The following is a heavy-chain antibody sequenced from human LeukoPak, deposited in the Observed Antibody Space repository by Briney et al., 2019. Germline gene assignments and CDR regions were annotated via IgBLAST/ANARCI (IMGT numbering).Heavy chain of an antibody. CDR3: ARGRMATTFMDY. CDR2: IIPIFGTA. CDR1: GGTFSSYA. V-gene: IGHV1-69*06. Sequence: GASVKVSCKASGGTFSSYAISWVRQAPGQGLEWMGRIIPIFGTANYAQKFQGRVTITADKSTSTAYMELSSLRSENTAVYYCARGRMATTFMDYWGQGTLVTVSS. J-gene: IGHJ4*02. D-gene: IGHD5-24*01.